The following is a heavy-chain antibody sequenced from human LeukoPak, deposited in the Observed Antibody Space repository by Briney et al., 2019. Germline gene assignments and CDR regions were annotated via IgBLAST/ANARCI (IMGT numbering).Heavy chain of an antibody. CDR3: ARSRIAAGKYFDY. Sequence: TSETLSLTCTVSGGSISSSDYYGGWIRQSPGKGLEWIGSIYYSGSTSYNPSLKSRVTISVDTSKNQFSLKLSSVTAADTAVYYCARSRIAAGKYFDYWGQGTLVTVSS. J-gene: IGHJ4*02. D-gene: IGHD6-13*01. V-gene: IGHV4-39*01. CDR2: IYYSGST. CDR1: GGSISSSDYY.